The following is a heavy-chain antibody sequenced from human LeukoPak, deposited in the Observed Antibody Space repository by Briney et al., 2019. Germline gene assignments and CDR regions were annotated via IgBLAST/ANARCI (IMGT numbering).Heavy chain of an antibody. CDR1: GYTFTSYY. Sequence: GASVKVSCKASGYTFTSYYMHWVRQAPGQGLEWMGIINPSGGSTSYAQKFQGRVTMTRDTSTSTVYMELSSLRSEDTAVYYCARVGIRFLEWLSTYYFDYWGQRTLVTVSS. D-gene: IGHD3-3*01. CDR3: ARVGIRFLEWLSTYYFDY. CDR2: INPSGGST. J-gene: IGHJ4*02. V-gene: IGHV1-46*01.